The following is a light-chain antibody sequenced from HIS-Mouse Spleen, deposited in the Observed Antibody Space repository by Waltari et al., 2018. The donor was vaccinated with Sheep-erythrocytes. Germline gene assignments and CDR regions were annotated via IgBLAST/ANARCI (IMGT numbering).Light chain of an antibody. CDR1: QSIISY. Sequence: DIQMTQSPSSLSASVGDRVTITCRASQSIISYLNWYQQKPGKDHKLLIYAASSLQSGVPSRFSGSGSGTDFTLTISSLQPEDFATYYCQQSYSTPQFTFGPGTKVDIK. J-gene: IGKJ3*01. V-gene: IGKV1-39*01. CDR2: AAS. CDR3: QQSYSTPQFT.